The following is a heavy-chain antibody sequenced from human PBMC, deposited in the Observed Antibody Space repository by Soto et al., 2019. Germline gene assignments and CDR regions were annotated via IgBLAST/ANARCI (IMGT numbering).Heavy chain of an antibody. Sequence: GGSLRLSCAASGFTFSTYAMSWVRQAPGKGPERVSVMTGSGSSSYYADSVKGRFTISRDNSKKTLYLQMKSLRAEDTAVYYCAKMGFRSGTGRYDYTMDVWGQGTTVTVSS. V-gene: IGHV3-23*01. J-gene: IGHJ6*02. CDR3: AKMGFRSGTGRYDYTMDV. D-gene: IGHD3-16*01. CDR1: GFTFSTYA. CDR2: MTGSGSSS.